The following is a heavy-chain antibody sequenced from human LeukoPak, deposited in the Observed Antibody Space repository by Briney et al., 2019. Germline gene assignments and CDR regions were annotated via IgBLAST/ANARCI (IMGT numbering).Heavy chain of an antibody. CDR1: GGSFSGYY. D-gene: IGHD3-10*01. J-gene: IGHJ5*02. CDR3: ARGLVVYYYGSGSHNWFDP. V-gene: IGHV4-34*01. Sequence: SETLSLTCAVYGGSFSGYYWSWIRQPPGKGLEWIGEINHSGGTTYNSSLKRRVTISVATSKNQFSLKLISVPAADTAVYYCARGLVVYYYGSGSHNWFDPWGQGTLVTVSS. CDR2: INHSGGT.